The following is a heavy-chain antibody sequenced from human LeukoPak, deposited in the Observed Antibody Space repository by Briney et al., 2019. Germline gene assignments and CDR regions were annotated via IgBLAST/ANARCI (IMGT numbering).Heavy chain of an antibody. V-gene: IGHV1-69*06. Sequence: SVKVSCKASGGTFSSYAISWVRQAPGQGLEWMGGIIPIFGTANYAQKFQGRVTITADKSTSTAYMELNSLRAEDTAVYYCARDGGSWNYDYWGQGTLVTVSS. CDR1: GGTFSSYA. CDR3: ARDGGSWNYDY. D-gene: IGHD1-7*01. J-gene: IGHJ4*02. CDR2: IIPIFGTA.